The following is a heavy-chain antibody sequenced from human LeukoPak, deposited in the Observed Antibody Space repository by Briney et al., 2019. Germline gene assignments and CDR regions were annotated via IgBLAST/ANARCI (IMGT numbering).Heavy chain of an antibody. CDR1: GFTFSSYS. Sequence: GGSLRLSCAASGFTFSSYSMNWVRQAPGKGLEWVAVISYDGSNKYYADSVKGRFTISRDNSKNTLYLQMNSLRAEDTAVYYCAGIDTVTTGGYWGQGTLVTVSS. CDR3: AGIDTVTTGGY. D-gene: IGHD4-17*01. CDR2: ISYDGSNK. V-gene: IGHV3-30*03. J-gene: IGHJ4*02.